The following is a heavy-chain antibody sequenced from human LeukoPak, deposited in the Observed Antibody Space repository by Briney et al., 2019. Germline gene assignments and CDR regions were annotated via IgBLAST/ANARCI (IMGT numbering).Heavy chain of an antibody. CDR1: GGTFSSYA. D-gene: IGHD3-9*01. J-gene: IGHJ4*02. CDR3: ARGGGAVLRYFDWATTSDGWYFDY. CDR2: IIPIFGTA. V-gene: IGHV1-69*13. Sequence: SVKVSCKASGGTFSSYAISWVRQAPGQGLEWMGGIIPIFGTANYAQKFQGRVTITADESTSTAYMELSSLRSEDTAVYYCARGGGAVLRYFDWATTSDGWYFDYWGQGTLVTVSS.